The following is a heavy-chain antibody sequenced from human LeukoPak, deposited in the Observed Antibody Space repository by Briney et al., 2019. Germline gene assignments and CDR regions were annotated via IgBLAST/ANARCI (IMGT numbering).Heavy chain of an antibody. CDR3: AAPSLRYSGSYLYDY. D-gene: IGHD1-26*01. Sequence: SETLSLTCIVSGGSISSYYWSWIRQPPGRGLEWIGFIYYSGSTNYNPSLKSRVTISVDTSKSQFSLKLNSVTAADTAVYYCAAPSLRYSGSYLYDYWGQGTLVTVSS. V-gene: IGHV4-59*01. CDR1: GGSISSYY. J-gene: IGHJ4*02. CDR2: IYYSGST.